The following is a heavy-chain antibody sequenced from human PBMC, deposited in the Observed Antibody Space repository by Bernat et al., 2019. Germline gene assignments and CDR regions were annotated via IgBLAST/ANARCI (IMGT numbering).Heavy chain of an antibody. D-gene: IGHD5-12*01. V-gene: IGHV4-39*01. Sequence: QLQLQESGPGLVKPSETLSLTCTVSGISITSSSSYWGWIRQPPGKRLEWIGAIYYSGTTYYNPSLKSRVTMSVDACSNQFSLKVNALTAADTAVYYCARHLRQSGNTPDYWGQGTLVTVSS. CDR3: ARHLRQSGNTPDY. CDR2: IYYSGTT. CDR1: GISITSSSSY. J-gene: IGHJ4*02.